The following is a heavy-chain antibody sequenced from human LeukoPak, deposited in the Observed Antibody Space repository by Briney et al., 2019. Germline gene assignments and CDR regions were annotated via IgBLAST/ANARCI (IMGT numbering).Heavy chain of an antibody. J-gene: IGHJ4*02. D-gene: IGHD6-6*01. CDR2: IKEDGSEK. CDR3: ARDFEYTSSAGTFDY. CDR1: GFTFSKNW. V-gene: IGHV3-7*01. Sequence: GGSLRLSCAASGFTFSKNWMSWVRQDPGKGLEWVANIKEDGSEKYYVDSVKGRFTISRDNAKNLMYLQMDSLRAEDTAVYYCARDFEYTSSAGTFDYWGQGIRVTVSS.